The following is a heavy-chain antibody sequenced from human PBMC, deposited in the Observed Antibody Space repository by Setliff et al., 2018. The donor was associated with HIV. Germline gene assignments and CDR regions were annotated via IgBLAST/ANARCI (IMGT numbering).Heavy chain of an antibody. CDR2: AFYSGTT. V-gene: IGHV4-59*01. CDR1: GGSLTSYY. Sequence: SETLSLTCIVSGGSLTSYYWSWIRQAPGKGLEWIGYAFYSGTTNYNPSLKSRVTISVETSKNQFSLKLSSVTAADTAVYYCASEAWTSYRSSSGYYYYYMDVWGKGTTVTVSS. J-gene: IGHJ6*03. D-gene: IGHD6-6*01. CDR3: ASEAWTSYRSSSGYYYYYMDV.